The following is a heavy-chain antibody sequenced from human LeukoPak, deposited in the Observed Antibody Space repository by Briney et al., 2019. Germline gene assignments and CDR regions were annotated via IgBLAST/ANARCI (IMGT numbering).Heavy chain of an antibody. Sequence: GGSLRLSCAASGFTFSSYSMNWVRQAPGKGLEWVSSISSSSSYICYADSVKGRFTISRDNAKNSLYLQMNSLRAEDTALYYCATVTVTTGDGDYWGQGTLVTVSS. D-gene: IGHD4-17*01. V-gene: IGHV3-21*04. CDR1: GFTFSSYS. CDR3: ATVTVTTGDGDY. CDR2: ISSSSSYI. J-gene: IGHJ4*02.